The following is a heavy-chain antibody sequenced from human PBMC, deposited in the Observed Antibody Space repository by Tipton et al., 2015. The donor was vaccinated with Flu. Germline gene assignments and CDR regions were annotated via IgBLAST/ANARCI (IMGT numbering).Heavy chain of an antibody. CDR3: ARRDYSNYVSEPKNWFDP. D-gene: IGHD4-11*01. Sequence: LRLSCTVSGASISTSVYYWGWIRQPPGKGLEWIGNIYSGDSGYTYYNSSLKSRVTISVDNSKNQFSLRLVSMTATDTAVYYCARRDYSNYVSEPKNWFDPWGQGILVTVSS. CDR2: IYSGDSGYT. CDR1: GASISTSVYY. V-gene: IGHV4-39*07. J-gene: IGHJ5*02.